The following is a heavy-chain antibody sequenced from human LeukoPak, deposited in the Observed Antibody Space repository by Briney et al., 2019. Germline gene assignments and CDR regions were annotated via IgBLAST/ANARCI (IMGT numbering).Heavy chain of an antibody. CDR3: ARVRDLAYFDY. D-gene: IGHD2-21*02. Sequence: SETLSLTCTVSGGSISSYYWSWIRQPPGKGLEWIGDIFYSGNINYNPSLKSRVTISVDTSKNQFSLKLSSVTAADTAVYYCARVRDLAYFDYWGQGTLVTVSS. CDR2: IFYSGNI. V-gene: IGHV4-59*08. CDR1: GGSISSYY. J-gene: IGHJ4*02.